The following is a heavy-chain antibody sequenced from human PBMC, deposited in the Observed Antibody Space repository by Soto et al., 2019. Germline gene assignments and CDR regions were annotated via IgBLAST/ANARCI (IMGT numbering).Heavy chain of an antibody. V-gene: IGHV3-11*01. CDR1: GFTFGDYY. CDR3: AKELWFGELLNNWFDP. Sequence: GGSLRLSCAASGFTFGDYYMSWIRQAPGKGLEWVSYISSSGSTIYYADSVKGRFTISRDNAKNSLYLQMNSLRAEDTAVYYCAKELWFGELLNNWFDPWGQGTLVTVSS. J-gene: IGHJ5*02. D-gene: IGHD3-10*01. CDR2: ISSSGSTI.